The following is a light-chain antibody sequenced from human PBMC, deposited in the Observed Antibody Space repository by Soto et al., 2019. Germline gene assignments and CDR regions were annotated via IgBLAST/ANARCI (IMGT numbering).Light chain of an antibody. CDR1: QSISTW. CDR3: QQYNSYSRMYT. Sequence: DIQMTQSPSTLSASVGDRVTITCRASQSISTWLAWYQQKPGKAPKVLIYKASSLESGVPSRFTGSGSGTGFTLTISSLQPDDFAICSCQQYNSYSRMYTFGQGTKLEIK. CDR2: KAS. V-gene: IGKV1-5*03. J-gene: IGKJ2*01.